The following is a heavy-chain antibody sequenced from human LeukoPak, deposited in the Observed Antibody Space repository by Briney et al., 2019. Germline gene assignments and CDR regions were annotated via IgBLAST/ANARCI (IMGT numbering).Heavy chain of an antibody. CDR3: ARLSSSWYVMVDY. D-gene: IGHD6-13*01. CDR1: GGSFSGYY. Sequence: PSETLSLTCAVYGGSFSGYYWSWLRQPPGKGLEWIGYIYYSGSTNYNPSLKSRVTISVDTSKNQFSLKLSSVTAADTAVYYCARLSSSWYVMVDYWGQGTLVTVSS. CDR2: IYYSGST. V-gene: IGHV4-59*01. J-gene: IGHJ4*02.